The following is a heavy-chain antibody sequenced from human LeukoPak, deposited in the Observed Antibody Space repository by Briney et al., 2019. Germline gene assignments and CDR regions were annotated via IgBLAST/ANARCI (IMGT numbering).Heavy chain of an antibody. D-gene: IGHD3-10*01. CDR3: ARVGGRGSIGGDC. CDR1: GFTFSTCW. V-gene: IGHV3-74*03. CDR2: IKSDGSAT. Sequence: GGSLRLSCAASGFTFSTCWMHWVRQAPGKGPVWVSRIKSDGSATTYADFVKGRFTVSRDNAKNTLYLQMSSLRAEDTAMYFCARVGGRGSIGGDCWGQGTLVTVSS. J-gene: IGHJ4*02.